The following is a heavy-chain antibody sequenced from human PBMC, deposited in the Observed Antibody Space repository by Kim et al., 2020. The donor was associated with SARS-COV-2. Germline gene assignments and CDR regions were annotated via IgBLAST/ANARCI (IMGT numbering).Heavy chain of an antibody. D-gene: IGHD6-13*01. CDR3: ATNLAAAGVA. Sequence: GGSLRLSCAASGFTVSSNYMSWLRQAPGKGLEWLSVIYSGNKTYYVDSVKGRFIISRDNSKNTLYLQMSSLRVEDTAVYYCATNLAAAGVAWGQGTLVT. V-gene: IGHV3-66*01. J-gene: IGHJ5*02. CDR1: GFTVSSNY. CDR2: IYSGNKT.